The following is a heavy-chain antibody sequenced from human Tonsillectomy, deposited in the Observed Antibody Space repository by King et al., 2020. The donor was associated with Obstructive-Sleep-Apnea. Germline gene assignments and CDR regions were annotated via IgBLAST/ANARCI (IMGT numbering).Heavy chain of an antibody. CDR1: GFTFDDYA. V-gene: IGHV3-9*01. J-gene: IGHJ4*02. D-gene: IGHD1-7*01. CDR2: ISWNSGRI. Sequence: VQLVESGGGLVQPGRSLRLSCAASGFTFDDYAMHWVRHAPGKGLEWVSGISWNSGRIGYADSVKGRFTISRDNAKNSLYLQMNSLRAEDTALYYCAKVVPLNYDYFDYWGQGTLVTVSS. CDR3: AKVVPLNYDYFDY.